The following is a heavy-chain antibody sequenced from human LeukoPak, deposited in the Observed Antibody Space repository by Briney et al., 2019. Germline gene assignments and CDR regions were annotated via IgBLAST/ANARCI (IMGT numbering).Heavy chain of an antibody. V-gene: IGHV3-33*08. CDR2: IWYDGSNK. J-gene: IGHJ6*04. CDR1: GFTFSSYG. CDR3: ARDSAPFDDILTGYNYYYGMDV. Sequence: TGGSLRLSCAASGFTFSSYGMHWVRQAPGKGLEWVAAIWYDGSNKYYADSVKGRFTISRDNSKNTLYLQMNSLRAEDTAVYYCARDSAPFDDILTGYNYYYGMDVWGKGTTVTVSS. D-gene: IGHD3-9*01.